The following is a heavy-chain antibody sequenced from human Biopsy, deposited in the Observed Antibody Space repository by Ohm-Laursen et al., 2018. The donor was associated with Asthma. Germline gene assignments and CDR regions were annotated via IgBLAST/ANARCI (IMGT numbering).Heavy chain of an antibody. Sequence: SLRLSCAASGFAFDSYAMYWVRQSPGKGPEWVALISHDGRESGYVDSVRGRFTISRDNSKSTLFLQMDSLSAEDTAVYYCAKDFRGIAVAGDRGFDYWGQGTLVTVSS. CDR3: AKDFRGIAVAGDRGFDY. J-gene: IGHJ4*02. D-gene: IGHD6-19*01. CDR1: GFAFDSYA. V-gene: IGHV3-30*04. CDR2: ISHDGRES.